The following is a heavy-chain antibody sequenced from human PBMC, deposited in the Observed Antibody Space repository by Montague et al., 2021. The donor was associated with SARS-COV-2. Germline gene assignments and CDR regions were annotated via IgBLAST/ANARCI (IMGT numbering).Heavy chain of an antibody. CDR1: GFTFGDYS. CDR2: ISWNSGSI. J-gene: IGHJ5*02. Sequence: SLRLSCAASGFTFGDYSMHWVRQAPGKGLEWVSGISWNSGSIGYADSVKGRFTISRDNAKNSLYLQMNSLRAEDTALYYWAKDSYYDFWSGYSPGENWFDPWGQGTRVTVSS. D-gene: IGHD3-3*01. V-gene: IGHV3-9*01. CDR3: AKDSYYDFWSGYSPGENWFDP.